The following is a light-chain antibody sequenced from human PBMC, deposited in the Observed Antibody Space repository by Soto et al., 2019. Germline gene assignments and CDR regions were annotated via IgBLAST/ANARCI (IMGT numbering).Light chain of an antibody. CDR1: SNGVGGYKY. Sequence: QSALTQPPSASGSPGQSVTISCTGTSNGVGGYKYVSWYQQHPGKAPKLMIYEVTQRPSGIPDRFSGSKSGNTAYLTVSGLQADDEADYFCSSYAGTNDYVVFGGGTKVTVL. CDR2: EVT. CDR3: SSYAGTNDYVV. V-gene: IGLV2-8*01. J-gene: IGLJ2*01.